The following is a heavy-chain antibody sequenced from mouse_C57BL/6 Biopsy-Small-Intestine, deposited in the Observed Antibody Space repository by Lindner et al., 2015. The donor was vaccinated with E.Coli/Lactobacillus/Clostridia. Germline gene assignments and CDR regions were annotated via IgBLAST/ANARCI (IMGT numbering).Heavy chain of an antibody. CDR1: GYTFTDYN. Sequence: VQLQESGPELVKPGASVKIPCKASGYTFTDYNMDWVKQSHGKSLEWIGDINPNNGGTIYNQKFKGKATLTVDKSSSTAYMELRSLTTEDSAIYYCARSGFITTVVDAMDYWGQGTSVTVSS. CDR3: ARSGFITTVVDAMDY. D-gene: IGHD1-1*01. V-gene: IGHV1-18*01. J-gene: IGHJ4*01. CDR2: INPNNGGT.